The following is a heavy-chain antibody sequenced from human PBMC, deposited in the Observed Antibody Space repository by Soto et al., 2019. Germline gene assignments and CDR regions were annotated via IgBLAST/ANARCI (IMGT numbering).Heavy chain of an antibody. V-gene: IGHV2-5*02. CDR1: GFSLSTSGVG. CDR3: AHTTSEFGY. J-gene: IGHJ4*02. Sequence: QITLKESGPTLVKPTQTLTLTCTFSGFSLSTSGVGVGWIRQPPGKALEWLALIYWDDDKRDSPSLKSRLTSTKDTPKNQVVLTMTNRDPVDTATYYCAHTTSEFGYWGQGTLVTVTA. CDR2: IYWDDDK.